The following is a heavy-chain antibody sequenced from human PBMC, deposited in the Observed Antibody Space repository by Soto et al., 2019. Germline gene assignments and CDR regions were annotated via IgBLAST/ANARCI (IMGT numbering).Heavy chain of an antibody. J-gene: IGHJ6*02. CDR2: ISGSGGST. CDR3: AKSTPRHGIYYYGMDV. CDR1: GFTFSSYA. Sequence: TGGSLRLSCAASGFTFSSYAMSWVRQAPGKGLEWVSAISGSGGSTYYADSVKGRFTISRDNSKNTLYLQMNSLRAEDTAVYYCAKSTPRHGIYYYGMDVWGQGTTVTVSS. V-gene: IGHV3-23*01.